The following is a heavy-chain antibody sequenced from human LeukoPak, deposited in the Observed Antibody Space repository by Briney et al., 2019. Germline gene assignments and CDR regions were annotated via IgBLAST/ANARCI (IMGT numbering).Heavy chain of an antibody. Sequence: GGSLRLSCAASGFTFSSYSMNWVRQAPGKGLEWVSSISSSSSYIYYADSVKGRFTISRDNAKNSLYLQMNSLRAEDTAVYYCARDTKVDYQSDIMALVGSSWPDYWGQGTLVTVSS. CDR3: ARDTKVDYQSDIMALVGSSWPDY. CDR2: ISSSSSYI. J-gene: IGHJ4*02. CDR1: GFTFSSYS. D-gene: IGHD6-13*01. V-gene: IGHV3-21*01.